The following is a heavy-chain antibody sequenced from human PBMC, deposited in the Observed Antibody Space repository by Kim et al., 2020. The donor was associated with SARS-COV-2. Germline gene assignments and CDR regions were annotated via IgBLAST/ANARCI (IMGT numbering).Heavy chain of an antibody. Sequence: YAQKFQGRVTITADESTSTAYMELSSLRSEDTAVYYCARDDPRGGSSSVYWGQGTLVTVSS. CDR3: ARDDPRGGSSSVY. D-gene: IGHD6-6*01. V-gene: IGHV1-69*01. J-gene: IGHJ4*02.